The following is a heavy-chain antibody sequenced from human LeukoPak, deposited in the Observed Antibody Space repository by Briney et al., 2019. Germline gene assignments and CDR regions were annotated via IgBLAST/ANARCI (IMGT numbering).Heavy chain of an antibody. CDR1: GYTFTSYY. D-gene: IGHD3-3*01. J-gene: IGHJ3*02. V-gene: IGHV1-46*01. Sequence: RASVKVSCKASGYTFTSYYMHWVRQAPGQGLEWMGIINPSGGSTSYAQKFQGRVTMTRDTSTSTVYMELSSLRSEDTAVYYCARELGAHSRFLEWLPEGDAFDIWGQGTMVTVSS. CDR2: INPSGGST. CDR3: ARELGAHSRFLEWLPEGDAFDI.